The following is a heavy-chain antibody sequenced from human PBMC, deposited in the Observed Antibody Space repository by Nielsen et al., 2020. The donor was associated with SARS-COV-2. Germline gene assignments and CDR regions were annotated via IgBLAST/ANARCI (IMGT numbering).Heavy chain of an antibody. J-gene: IGHJ3*02. V-gene: IGHV4-59*01. Sequence: SETLSLTCTVSGGSISSYYWSWIRQPPGKGLEWIGYINYSGSTNYNPSLKSRVTISVDTSKNQFSLKLSSVTAADTAVYYCARVMVRGVINVDAFDIWGQGTMVTVSS. D-gene: IGHD3-10*01. CDR3: ARVMVRGVINVDAFDI. CDR1: GGSISSYY. CDR2: INYSGST.